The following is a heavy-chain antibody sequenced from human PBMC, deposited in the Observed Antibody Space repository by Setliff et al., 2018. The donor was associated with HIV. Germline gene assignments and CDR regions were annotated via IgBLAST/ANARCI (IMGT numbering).Heavy chain of an antibody. CDR1: GDSIVSDDSTSSHH. CDR3: VVYFGGNGGRGL. J-gene: IGHJ4*02. Sequence: SETLSLTCRFSGDSIVSDDSTSSHHCSWIRQPPGRGLEWIGTTPYSGSTNYNPSLRSRVTISLDTSTNQFSLRLNSVTAADTAHYFCVVYFGGNGGRGLWGQGTRVTVSS. CDR2: TPYSGST. D-gene: IGHD2-15*01. V-gene: IGHV4-59*11.